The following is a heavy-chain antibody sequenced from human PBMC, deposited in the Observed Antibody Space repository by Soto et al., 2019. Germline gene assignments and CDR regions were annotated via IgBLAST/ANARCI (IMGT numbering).Heavy chain of an antibody. J-gene: IGHJ4*02. V-gene: IGHV3-30-3*01. Sequence: GGSLRLSCAASGFTFSSYAMHWVRQAPGKGLEWVAVISYDGSNKYYADSVKGRFTISRDNSKNTLYLQMNSLRAEDTAVYYCAREVEDSGYDLGYWGQGTLVTVSS. CDR3: AREVEDSGYDLGY. D-gene: IGHD5-12*01. CDR1: GFTFSSYA. CDR2: ISYDGSNK.